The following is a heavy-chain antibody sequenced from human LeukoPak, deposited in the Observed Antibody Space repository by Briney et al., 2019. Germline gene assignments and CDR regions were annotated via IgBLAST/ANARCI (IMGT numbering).Heavy chain of an antibody. J-gene: IGHJ4*02. D-gene: IGHD6-19*01. V-gene: IGHV1-18*01. CDR3: ATDLGSSGWYFDY. Sequence: GASVKVSCKASGGTFSSYGISWVRQAPRQGLEWMGWISAYNGNTNYAQKLQGRVTMTEDTSTDTAYMELGSLRSEDTAVYYCATDLGSSGWYFDYWGQGTLVTVSS. CDR2: ISAYNGNT. CDR1: GGTFSSYG.